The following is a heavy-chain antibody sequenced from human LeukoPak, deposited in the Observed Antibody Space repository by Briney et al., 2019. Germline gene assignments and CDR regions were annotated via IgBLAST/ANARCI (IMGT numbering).Heavy chain of an antibody. J-gene: IGHJ4*02. CDR3: AKDSALPDIVVVPAAKGFDY. CDR2: IWYDGSNK. CDR1: GFTFSSYG. D-gene: IGHD2-2*01. V-gene: IGHV3-33*06. Sequence: PGRSLRLSCAASGFTFSSYGTHWVRQAPGKGLEWVAVIWYDGSNKYYADSVKGRFTISRDNSKNTLYLQMNSLRAEDTAVYYCAKDSALPDIVVVPAAKGFDYWGQGTLVTVSS.